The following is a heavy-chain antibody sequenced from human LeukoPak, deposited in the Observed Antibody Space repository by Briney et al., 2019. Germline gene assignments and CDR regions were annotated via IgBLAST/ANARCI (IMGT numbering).Heavy chain of an antibody. CDR2: ISGSGGST. CDR3: AKGKEQQLVSCMDV. V-gene: IGHV3-23*01. D-gene: IGHD6-13*01. J-gene: IGHJ6*03. Sequence: GGSLRLSCAASGFTFSSYAMSWVRQAPGKGLEWVSAISGSGGSTYYADSVKGRFTISRDNSKNTLYLQMNSLRAEDTAVYYCAKGKEQQLVSCMDVWGKGTTVTVSS. CDR1: GFTFSSYA.